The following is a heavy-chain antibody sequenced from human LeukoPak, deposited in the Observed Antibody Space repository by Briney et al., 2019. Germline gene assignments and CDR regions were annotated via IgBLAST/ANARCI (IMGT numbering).Heavy chain of an antibody. D-gene: IGHD3-16*01. CDR2: IDPKSSGT. CDR3: AREERGGKWFDP. Sequence: ASVNVSCKASGYTFTGFYLHWVRRAPGQGLEWMGCIDPKSSGTNYAQKFQGRVAMTRDTSISTAYMELSRLRSDDTAVYYCAREERGGKWFDPWGQGTLVTVSS. V-gene: IGHV1-2*02. J-gene: IGHJ5*02. CDR1: GYTFTGFY.